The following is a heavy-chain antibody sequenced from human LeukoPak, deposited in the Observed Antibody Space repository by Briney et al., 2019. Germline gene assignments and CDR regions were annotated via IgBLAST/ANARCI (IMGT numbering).Heavy chain of an antibody. V-gene: IGHV3-7*01. Sequence: PGGSLRLSCAASGFTFSNYWMSWVRQAPGKGLEWVAHINQDGSEKYYVDSVKGRFTISRDNAKNTLYLQMNSLRADDAAVYYCAREVATASFDYWGQGTLVTVSS. CDR2: INQDGSEK. D-gene: IGHD5-12*01. CDR3: AREVATASFDY. J-gene: IGHJ4*02. CDR1: GFTFSNYW.